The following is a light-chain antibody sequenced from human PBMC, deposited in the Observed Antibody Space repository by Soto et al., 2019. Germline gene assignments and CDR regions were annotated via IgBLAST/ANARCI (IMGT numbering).Light chain of an antibody. V-gene: IGKV3-15*01. J-gene: IGKJ3*01. CDR1: RSVSNR. CDR2: GAS. CDR3: QQYGSSPLFA. Sequence: EILMTQSPATLSVSPGETVTFSCRASRSVSNRLAWYQHKPGQAPRLLISGASNGATGIPPKFSGSGSGTEFTLTVDSLQSDDIAVYYCQQYGSSPLFAFGPGTEVDLK.